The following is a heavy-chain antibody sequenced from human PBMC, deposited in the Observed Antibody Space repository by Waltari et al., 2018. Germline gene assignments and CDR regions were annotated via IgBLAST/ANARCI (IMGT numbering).Heavy chain of an antibody. CDR2: IYWDDDK. CDR3: AHRPHYGSGKYV. Sequence: QITLQESGPTLVKPTQPLTLTSTFSGFSLSTSGAGVGLTRQPPGKALEWLALIYWDDDKRYSPSLKSRLTITKDTSKNQVVLTMTNMDPVDTATYYCAHRPHYGSGKYVWGQGTLVTVSS. D-gene: IGHD3-10*01. V-gene: IGHV2-5*02. CDR1: GFSLSTSGAG. J-gene: IGHJ4*02.